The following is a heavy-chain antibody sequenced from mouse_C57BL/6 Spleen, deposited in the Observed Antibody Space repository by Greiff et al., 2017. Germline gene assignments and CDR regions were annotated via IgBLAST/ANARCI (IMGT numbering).Heavy chain of an antibody. D-gene: IGHD2-12*01. Sequence: QVQLQQPGAELVRPGSSVKLSCKASGYTFTSYWMHWVKQRPIQGLEWIGNIDPSDSETHYNQKFKDKATLTVDKSSSTAYMQLSSLTSEDSAVYYCARRDYSYGNYFDYWGQGTTLTVSS. CDR3: ARRDYSYGNYFDY. CDR1: GYTFTSYW. V-gene: IGHV1-52*01. CDR2: IDPSDSET. J-gene: IGHJ2*01.